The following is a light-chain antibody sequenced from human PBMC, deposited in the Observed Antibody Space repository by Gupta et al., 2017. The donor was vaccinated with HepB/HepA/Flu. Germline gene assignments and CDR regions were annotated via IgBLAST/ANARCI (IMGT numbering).Light chain of an antibody. CDR1: SSDV. CDR3: SSFTSTSSLAV. J-gene: IGLJ2*01. V-gene: IGLV2-14*01. CDR2: AVS. Sequence: QSALTPPASVSGPPGQSITSSCTGTSSDVSWYQQHPGKAPKLMIYAVSNRPARVSYRFSGSKSGDTASLTISGLQAEDEADYYCSSFTSTSSLAVFGGGTKVTVL.